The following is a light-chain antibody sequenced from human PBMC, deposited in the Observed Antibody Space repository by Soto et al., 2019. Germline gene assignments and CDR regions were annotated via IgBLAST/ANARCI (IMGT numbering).Light chain of an antibody. CDR2: GAS. CDR3: QQSHSTPWT. J-gene: IGKJ1*01. CDR1: QTITTY. Sequence: DIQMTQSPSSLSASVGDRVTITCRASQTITTYLNWYQQKPGKAPTLLVYGASTLQSGVPSRFTGSGSGTDFILTISSLQPEESATYHFQQSHSTPWTFGQGTKVEIK. V-gene: IGKV1-39*01.